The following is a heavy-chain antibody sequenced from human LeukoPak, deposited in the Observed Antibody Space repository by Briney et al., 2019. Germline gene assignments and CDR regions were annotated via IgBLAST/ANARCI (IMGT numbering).Heavy chain of an antibody. CDR1: GGSFSGYY. J-gene: IGHJ6*02. CDR2: INHSGST. Sequence: SETLSLTCAVYGGSFSGYYWSWIRQPPGKGLEWIGEINHSGSTNYNPSLKSRVTISVDTSKNQFSLKLSSVTAADTAVYYCARGLEWLSLYYYYGTDVWGQGTTVTVSS. CDR3: ARGLEWLSLYYYYGTDV. V-gene: IGHV4-34*01. D-gene: IGHD3-3*01.